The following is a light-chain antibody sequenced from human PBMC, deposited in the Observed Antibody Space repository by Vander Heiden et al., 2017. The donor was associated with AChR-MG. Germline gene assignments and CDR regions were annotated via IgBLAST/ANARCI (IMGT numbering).Light chain of an antibody. V-gene: IGLV1-40*01. J-gene: IGLJ2*01. CDR3: QSYDSSLRGSL. CDR2: GNS. Sequence: QSVLTQPPSVSGPPGQRVTTPCTGSSSNIGAGYDVHWYQQLPGTAPKLLIYGNSNRPSGVPDRFSGSKSGTSASLAITGLQAEDEADYYCQSYDSSLRGSLFGGGTKLTVL. CDR1: SSNIGAGYD.